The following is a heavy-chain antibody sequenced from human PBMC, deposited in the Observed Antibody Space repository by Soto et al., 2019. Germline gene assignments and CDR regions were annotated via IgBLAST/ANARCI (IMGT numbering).Heavy chain of an antibody. CDR1: GGSFSGYY. Sequence: SEILSLTCAVHGGSFSGYYWSWIRQRPGKGLEWIGEINHSGSTNYNPSLKSRATISVDTSKNQFSLKLSSVTAADTAVYYCARGLGIVGATAPRRLWFDPWGQGTLVTVSS. D-gene: IGHD1-26*01. CDR3: ARGLGIVGATAPRRLWFDP. V-gene: IGHV4-34*01. J-gene: IGHJ5*02. CDR2: INHSGST.